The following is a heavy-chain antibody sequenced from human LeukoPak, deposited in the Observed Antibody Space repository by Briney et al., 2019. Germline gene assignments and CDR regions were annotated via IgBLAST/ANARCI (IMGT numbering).Heavy chain of an antibody. J-gene: IGHJ4*02. CDR2: INAGNGNT. CDR1: GGTFGSYA. V-gene: IGHV1-3*03. D-gene: IGHD3-10*01. CDR3: ARGGSGSYYADFDY. Sequence: ASVKVSCKASGGTFGSYAISWVRQAPGQGLEWMGWINAGNGNTKYSQEFQGRVTITRDTSASTAYMELSSLRSEDMAVYYCARGGSGSYYADFDYWGQGTLVTVSS.